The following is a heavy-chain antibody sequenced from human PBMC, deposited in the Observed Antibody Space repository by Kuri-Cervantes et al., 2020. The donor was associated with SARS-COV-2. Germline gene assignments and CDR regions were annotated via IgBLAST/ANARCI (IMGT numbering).Heavy chain of an antibody. D-gene: IGHD3-10*01. CDR2: INPNSGGT. CDR3: ARGMVRGLIQSYYYGMDV. CDR1: GYTFTGYY. V-gene: IGHV1-2*04. Sequence: ASVKVSCKASGYTFTGYYMYWVRQAPGQGLEWMGWINPNSGGTNYAQKFQGWVTMTRDTSSTGYMELSRLRSDDTAVYYRARGMVRGLIQSYYYGMDVWGQGTTVTVSS. J-gene: IGHJ6*02.